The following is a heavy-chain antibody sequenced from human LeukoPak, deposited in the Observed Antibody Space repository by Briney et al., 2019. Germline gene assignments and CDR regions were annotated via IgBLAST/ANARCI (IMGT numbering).Heavy chain of an antibody. CDR3: AKDRVTYGTAMAWS. V-gene: IGHV3-23*01. Sequence: GGSLRLSCAASGFTFSNYAMSWVRQAPGKGLEWVSAISGSGDTTYYVDSVKGRFTISRDNFKSTLYLQVNSLRADDTAVYYCAKDRVTYGTAMAWSWGQGTLVTVSS. CDR1: GFTFSNYA. D-gene: IGHD5-18*01. J-gene: IGHJ5*02. CDR2: ISGSGDTT.